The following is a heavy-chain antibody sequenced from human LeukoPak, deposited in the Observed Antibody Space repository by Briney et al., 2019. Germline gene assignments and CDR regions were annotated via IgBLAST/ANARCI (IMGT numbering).Heavy chain of an antibody. V-gene: IGHV4-59*01. J-gene: IGHJ4*02. CDR2: IFYSGSI. CDR3: ARATLNCSGGSCYFHFDS. CDR1: GGSISTYY. D-gene: IGHD2-15*01. Sequence: ASETLSLTCSVSGGSISTYYWNWIRQPPGKGLDWIGYIFYSGSINYNPSLNSRVTISVDTSKNQFSLYLSSVTAADTAVYYCARATLNCSGGSCYFHFDSWGQGTLVTVSS.